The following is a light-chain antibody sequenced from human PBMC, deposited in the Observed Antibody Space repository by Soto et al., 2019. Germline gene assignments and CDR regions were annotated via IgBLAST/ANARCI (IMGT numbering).Light chain of an antibody. Sequence: EIVLTQSPGTLSLSPGERATLSCRASQSVSSSFLAWYQQKPGQAPRLLIYGASSRATGIPDRFSGSGSGTHFTLTISGLEPEDFAVYYCQQYDSSPWTSGQGTRVEIK. CDR3: QQYDSSPWT. V-gene: IGKV3-20*01. CDR2: GAS. J-gene: IGKJ1*01. CDR1: QSVSSSF.